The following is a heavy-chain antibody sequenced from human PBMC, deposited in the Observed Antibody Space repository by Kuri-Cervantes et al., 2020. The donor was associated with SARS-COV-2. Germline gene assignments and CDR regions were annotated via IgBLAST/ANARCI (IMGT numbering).Heavy chain of an antibody. D-gene: IGHD3-3*01. J-gene: IGHJ4*02. CDR3: ARETFWSGYYFYGNIDH. CDR1: GFTFSNHA. CDR2: VSYDGGSE. V-gene: IGHV3-30-3*01. Sequence: GGSLRLSCEGSGFTFSNHALYWIRQVPGEGLEWVAVVSYDGGSEWYADSLKGRFSISRDNSKNTVYLQMNSLRTEDTALYYCARETFWSGYYFYGNIDHWGQGTLVTVSS.